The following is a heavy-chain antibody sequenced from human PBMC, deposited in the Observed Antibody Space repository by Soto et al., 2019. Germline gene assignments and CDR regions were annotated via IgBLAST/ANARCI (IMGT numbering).Heavy chain of an antibody. D-gene: IGHD2-2*01. Sequence: QVQLQGSGPGRVKPSETLSLTCTVSGGSISSYYWSWIRQPQGKGLEWIGYIYYSGSTNYNPSLKSRVTISVDTSKNQFSLKLSSVTAADTAVYYCARHCSSTSCRAWSFDPWGQGTLVTVSS. CDR3: ARHCSSTSCRAWSFDP. CDR1: GGSISSYY. J-gene: IGHJ5*02. V-gene: IGHV4-59*08. CDR2: IYYSGST.